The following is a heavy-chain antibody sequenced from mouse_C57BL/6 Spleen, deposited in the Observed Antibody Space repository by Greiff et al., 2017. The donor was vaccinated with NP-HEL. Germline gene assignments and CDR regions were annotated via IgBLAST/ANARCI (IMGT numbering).Heavy chain of an antibody. CDR1: GYTFTDYN. Sequence: VQLQQSGPELVKPGASVKIPCKASGYTFTDYNMDWVKQSHGKSLEWIGDINPNNGGTIYNQKFKGKATLTVDKSSSTAYMELRSLTSEDTAVYYCARRRVTLRYFDVWGTGTTVTVSS. CDR3: ARRRVTLRYFDV. V-gene: IGHV1-18*01. D-gene: IGHD2-2*01. CDR2: INPNNGGT. J-gene: IGHJ1*03.